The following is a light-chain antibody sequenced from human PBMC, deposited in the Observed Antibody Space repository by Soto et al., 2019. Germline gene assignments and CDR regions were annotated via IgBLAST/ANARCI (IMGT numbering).Light chain of an antibody. Sequence: ENVLTQSPGTLSLSPGERATLSCRASQSVRSNYVAWYQQKPGQAPRLLISGASSRATGIPDRFSGSGSGTDFTLTISRLEPEDFALYYCQQYGSSSITFGQGTRLDIK. V-gene: IGKV3-20*01. CDR1: QSVRSNY. J-gene: IGKJ5*01. CDR2: GAS. CDR3: QQYGSSSIT.